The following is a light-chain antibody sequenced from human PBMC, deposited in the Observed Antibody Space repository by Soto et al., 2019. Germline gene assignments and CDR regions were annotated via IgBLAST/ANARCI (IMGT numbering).Light chain of an antibody. CDR1: QSFISIS. V-gene: IGKV3D-20*02. CDR3: QQRNTWPPIT. J-gene: IGKJ5*01. CDR2: GTS. Sequence: ETVLTQSPGTLSLSPGERATLSCRASQSFISISLAWYQDRPGQAPRLLIYGTSSRATAIQARFSGSGSGTDFTLTISSLEPEDFALYYCQQRNTWPPITFGQGTRLEIK.